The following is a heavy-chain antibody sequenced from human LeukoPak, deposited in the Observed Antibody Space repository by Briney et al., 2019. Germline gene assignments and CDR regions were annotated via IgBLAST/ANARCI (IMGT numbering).Heavy chain of an antibody. V-gene: IGHV3-9*01. D-gene: IGHD1-26*01. J-gene: IGHJ4*02. CDR1: GFAFDDYA. CDR3: AKDPYSGSHGG. Sequence: GRSLRLSCAASGFAFDDYAMHWVRQAPGKGLEWVSGISRNSGSIGYADSVKGRFTISRDNAKNSLYLQMNSLRAEDTALYYCAKDPYSGSHGGWGQGTLVTVSS. CDR2: ISRNSGSI.